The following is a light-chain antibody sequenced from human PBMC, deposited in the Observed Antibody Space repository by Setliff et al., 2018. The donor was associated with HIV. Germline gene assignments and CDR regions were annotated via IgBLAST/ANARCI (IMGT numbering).Light chain of an antibody. V-gene: IGLV3-21*04. J-gene: IGLJ1*01. Sequence: SYELTQPPSVSVAPGKTARITCGGNNIGSKSVHCYQQKPGQAPVLVIYYDSDRPSGIPERFSGSNSGNTATLTISRVEAGDEADYYCQVWDNSSDHPYVFGTGTKVTVL. CDR2: YDS. CDR3: QVWDNSSDHPYV. CDR1: NIGSKS.